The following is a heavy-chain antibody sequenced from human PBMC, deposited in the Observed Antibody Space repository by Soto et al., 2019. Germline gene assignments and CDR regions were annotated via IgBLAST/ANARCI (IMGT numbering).Heavy chain of an antibody. D-gene: IGHD2-15*01. V-gene: IGHV3-15*07. J-gene: IGHJ4*02. CDR3: TTDLAGAAPFDY. CDR1: GYSFNNAW. CDR2: INSKTDGGAL. Sequence: EVQLVESGGGLVKPGGSLRLSCAASGYSFNNAWMNWVRQAPGEGMQWVARINSKTDGGALDYAAPVKGRFTISRDDSKSMLYLHMNSPKTEDTAVYYCTTDLAGAAPFDYWGQGTLVTVSS.